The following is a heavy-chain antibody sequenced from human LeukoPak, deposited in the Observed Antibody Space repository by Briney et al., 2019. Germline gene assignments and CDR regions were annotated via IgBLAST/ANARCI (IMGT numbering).Heavy chain of an antibody. Sequence: GASVKVSCKASGYTFTSYAMHWVRQAPGQRLEWMGWINVGNGNTKYSQKFQGRVTITADTSTDTAYVELSSLRSEDTAVYYCATLYDSTRDYWGQGTLVTVSS. CDR3: ATLYDSTRDY. CDR1: GYTFTSYA. J-gene: IGHJ4*02. D-gene: IGHD3-22*01. V-gene: IGHV1-3*01. CDR2: INVGNGNT.